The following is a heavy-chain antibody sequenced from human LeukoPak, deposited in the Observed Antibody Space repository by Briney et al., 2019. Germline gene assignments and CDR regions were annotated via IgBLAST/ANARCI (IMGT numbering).Heavy chain of an antibody. CDR3: ARYYGSGSSFDY. D-gene: IGHD3-10*01. V-gene: IGHV4-61*02. Sequence: SETLSLTCTVSGGSISSGSYYWSWIRQPAGKGLEWIGRIYTSGSTNYNPSLKSRVTISVDTSKNQFSLKLSSVTAADTAVYYCARYYGSGSSFDYWGQGTLVTVSS. CDR2: IYTSGST. CDR1: GGSISSGSYY. J-gene: IGHJ4*02.